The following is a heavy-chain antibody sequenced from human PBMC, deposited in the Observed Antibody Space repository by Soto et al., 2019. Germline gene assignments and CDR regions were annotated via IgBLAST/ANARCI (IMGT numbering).Heavy chain of an antibody. Sequence: SETLSLTCTVSGGSISSYYWSWIRQPPGKGLEWIGYIYYSGSTKYNPSLKSRVTISVDTSKNQFSLKLSSVTAADTAVFYCARVIEQPRYYYYYYMDVWGKGTTVTVSS. D-gene: IGHD6-13*01. J-gene: IGHJ6*03. CDR1: GGSISSYY. CDR3: ARVIEQPRYYYYYYMDV. V-gene: IGHV4-59*01. CDR2: IYYSGST.